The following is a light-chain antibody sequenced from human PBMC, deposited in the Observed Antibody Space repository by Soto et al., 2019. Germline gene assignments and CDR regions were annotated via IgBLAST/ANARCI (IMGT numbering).Light chain of an antibody. CDR3: QQYYSFPPT. CDR2: AAS. Sequence: DIQMTQSPSTLSASVGDRVTITCRASQTIDSWLAWYQQKPGKAPELLIYAASTLQSGVPSRFSGSGSGTDFTLTISCLQSEDFATYYCQQYYSFPPTFGQGTKGDIK. CDR1: QTIDSW. V-gene: IGKV1-5*01. J-gene: IGKJ1*01.